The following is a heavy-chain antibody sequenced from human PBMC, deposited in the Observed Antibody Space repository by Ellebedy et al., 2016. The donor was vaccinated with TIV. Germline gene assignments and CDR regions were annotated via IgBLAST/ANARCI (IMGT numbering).Heavy chain of an antibody. Sequence: SETLSLXXTVSGDSINSTDYYWGWIRQPPGKGLEWIGSVYYTGTTYYSPSLKSRVTISVDTSKNQFSLKLSSVTAADTAVYYCARFRSGIVVAPAHYGMDVWGQGTTVTVSS. CDR1: GDSINSTDYY. V-gene: IGHV4-39*01. CDR3: ARFRSGIVVAPAHYGMDV. CDR2: VYYTGTT. J-gene: IGHJ6*02. D-gene: IGHD2-2*01.